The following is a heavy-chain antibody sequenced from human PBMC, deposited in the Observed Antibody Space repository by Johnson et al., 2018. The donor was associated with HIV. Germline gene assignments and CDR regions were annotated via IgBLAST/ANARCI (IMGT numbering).Heavy chain of an antibody. J-gene: IGHJ3*01. V-gene: IGHV3-33*03. CDR3: AKCIWGSSLIDAFDV. CDR1: GFTFSSYA. CDR2: IRYDGSNK. Sequence: QVQLVESGGGVVQPGRSLRLSCAASGFTFSSYAMHWVRQAPGKGLEWVAFIRYDGSNKYYADSVKGRFTISRDTSKNTLYLQMNGLRVEDTAVYYCAKCIWGSSLIDAFDVWGQGTMVTVSS. D-gene: IGHD6-13*01.